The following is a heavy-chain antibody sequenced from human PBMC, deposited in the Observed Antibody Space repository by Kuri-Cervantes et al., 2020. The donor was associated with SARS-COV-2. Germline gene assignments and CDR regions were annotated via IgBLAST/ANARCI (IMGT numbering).Heavy chain of an antibody. CDR2: IRQDAGDK. D-gene: IGHD3-16*01. Sequence: GGSLRLSCAASGFTFSSYWMAWVRQAPGKGLEWVANIRQDAGDKNCVDSVRGRFTISRDNAKNSLYLQMNSPGAEDTAVYYCARDHGGALDSWGQGTLVTVSS. J-gene: IGHJ4*02. CDR1: GFTFSSYW. V-gene: IGHV3-7*01. CDR3: ARDHGGALDS.